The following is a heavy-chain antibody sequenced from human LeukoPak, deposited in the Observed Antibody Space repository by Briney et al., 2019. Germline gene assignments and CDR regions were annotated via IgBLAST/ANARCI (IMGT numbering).Heavy chain of an antibody. Sequence: SQTLSLTCTVSGGSISSGSYYWSWIRQPAGKGLEWIGRIYTSGSTNYNPSLKSRVTISVDTSKNQLSLKLSSVTAADTAVYYCARDPGILVRGSRRGYDGNYYHMYVWGKGTMVTITS. V-gene: IGHV4-61*02. D-gene: IGHD3-10*01. CDR2: IYTSGST. CDR3: ARDPGILVRGSRRGYDGNYYHMYV. J-gene: IGHJ6*03. CDR1: GGSISSGSYY.